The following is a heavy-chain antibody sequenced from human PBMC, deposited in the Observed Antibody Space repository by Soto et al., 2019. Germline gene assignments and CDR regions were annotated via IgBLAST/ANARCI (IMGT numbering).Heavy chain of an antibody. CDR3: ASFDYGDFLGPFDY. CDR1: GGSISSGGYY. V-gene: IGHV4-31*03. CDR2: IYYSGST. D-gene: IGHD4-17*01. J-gene: IGHJ4*02. Sequence: SETLSLTCTVSGGSISSGGYYWSWIRQHPGKGLEWIGYIYYSGSTYYNPSLKSRVTISVDTSKNQSSLKLSSVTAADTAVYYCASFDYGDFLGPFDYWGQGTLVTVSS.